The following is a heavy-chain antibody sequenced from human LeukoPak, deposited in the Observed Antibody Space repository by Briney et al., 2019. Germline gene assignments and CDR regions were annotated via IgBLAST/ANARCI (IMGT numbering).Heavy chain of an antibody. CDR3: ASAESQQPFDY. Sequence: PSETLSLTCTVSGGSISSYYWSWIRQPPGKGLEWIGYIYYSGSTYYNPSLKSRVTISVDTSKNQFSLKLSSVTAADTAVYYCASAESQQPFDYWGQGTLVTVSS. J-gene: IGHJ4*02. V-gene: IGHV4-59*06. D-gene: IGHD6-13*01. CDR1: GGSISSYY. CDR2: IYYSGST.